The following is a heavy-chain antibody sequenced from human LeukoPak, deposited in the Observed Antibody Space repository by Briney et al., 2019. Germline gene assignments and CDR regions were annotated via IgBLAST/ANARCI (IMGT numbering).Heavy chain of an antibody. V-gene: IGHV3-30-3*02. CDR2: ISYDGSNK. CDR3: AKDRKVSFRERSDYMDV. CDR1: GFTFSSYA. D-gene: IGHD1-1*01. Sequence: PGGSLRLSCATSGFTFSSYAMHWVRQAPGKGLEGVAVISYDGSNKYYADSVKGRFTISRDNSKNTLYLQMNSLRAEDTAVYYCAKDRKVSFRERSDYMDVWGNGTTVTVSS. J-gene: IGHJ6*03.